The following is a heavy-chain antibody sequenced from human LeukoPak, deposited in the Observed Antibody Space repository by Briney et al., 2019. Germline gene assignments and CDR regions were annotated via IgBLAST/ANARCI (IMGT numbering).Heavy chain of an antibody. CDR1: GFTFSSYG. D-gene: IGHD6-19*01. CDR3: AKIVERAVAGLGFHDNFDY. CDR2: ISYDGNSE. J-gene: IGHJ4*02. V-gene: IGHV3-30*18. Sequence: GGSLRLSCEASGFTFSSYGLHWVRQAPGKGLEWVAAISYDGNSEYYADSVKGRFTISRDNSKNTLYLQMNSLRVEDTAVYYSAKIVERAVAGLGFHDNFDYWGQGTLVTVSS.